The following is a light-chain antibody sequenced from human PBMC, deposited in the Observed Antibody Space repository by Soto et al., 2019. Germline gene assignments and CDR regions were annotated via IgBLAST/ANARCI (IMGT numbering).Light chain of an antibody. CDR1: SSDVGTYNY. V-gene: IGLV2-11*01. CDR3: CSYAGGYPHAG. J-gene: IGLJ2*01. Sequence: QSALTQPRSVSGPPGQSVSISCRGTSSDVGTYNYVSWYQQHPGKSPKLMIYDVSQRPSGVPDRFSGSKSGNTASLTISGLQAEDEADYYCCSYAGGYPHAGFGGGPKLTVL. CDR2: DVS.